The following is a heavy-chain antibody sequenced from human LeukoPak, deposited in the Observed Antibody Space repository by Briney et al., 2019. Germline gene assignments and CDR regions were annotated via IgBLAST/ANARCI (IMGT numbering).Heavy chain of an antibody. CDR3: ARGPVRLARPYDY. J-gene: IGHJ4*02. Sequence: PSETLSLTCTVQGGSLSGAYWTWIRQPPGKGLEWIGEINHTGSTNYNPSFKSRVTMSADTPKNQFSLNLTSVTAADTALYYCARGPVRLARPYDYWGQGTLVTVSS. D-gene: IGHD3-9*01. V-gene: IGHV4-34*01. CDR1: GGSLSGAY. CDR2: INHTGST.